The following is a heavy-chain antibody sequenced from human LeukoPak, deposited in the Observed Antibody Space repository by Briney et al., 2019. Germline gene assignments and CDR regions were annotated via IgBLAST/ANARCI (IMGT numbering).Heavy chain of an antibody. CDR1: GFTFNRYA. Sequence: PGGSLRLSCVASGFTFNRYAMSWVRQAPGKGLEWVSGISGNSGSIGYADSVKGRFTISRDNAKNSLYLQMNSLRAEDTALYYCAKEASGGPHFDYWGQGTLVTVSS. CDR3: AKEASGGPHFDY. V-gene: IGHV3-9*01. CDR2: ISGNSGSI. J-gene: IGHJ4*02. D-gene: IGHD5-12*01.